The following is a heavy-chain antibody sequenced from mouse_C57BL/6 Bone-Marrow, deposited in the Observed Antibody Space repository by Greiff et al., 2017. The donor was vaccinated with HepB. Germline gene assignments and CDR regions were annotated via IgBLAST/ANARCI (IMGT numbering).Heavy chain of an antibody. CDR1: GYTFTSYW. CDR3: AIGRFAY. Sequence: QVQLKEPGAELVKPGASVKVSCKASGYTFTSYWMHWVKQRPGQGLEWIGRIHPSDSDTNYNQKFKGKATLTVDKSSSTAYMQLSSLTSEDSAVYYCAIGRFAYWGQGTLVTVSA. J-gene: IGHJ3*01. CDR2: IHPSDSDT. V-gene: IGHV1-74*01.